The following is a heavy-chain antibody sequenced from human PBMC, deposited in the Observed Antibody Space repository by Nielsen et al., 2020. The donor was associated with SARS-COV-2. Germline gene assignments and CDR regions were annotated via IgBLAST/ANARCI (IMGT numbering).Heavy chain of an antibody. D-gene: IGHD3-3*01. CDR1: GYTLSELS. Sequence: ASVKVSCKVSGYTLSELSIHWVRQAPGKGLEWMGGFDPGDAETVYAQKFQGRITMTEDTSADTAYMELSSLRTEDTAVSYCATSLVAAIFGVLDYWGPGTLVTVSS. V-gene: IGHV1-24*01. CDR3: ATSLVAAIFGVLDY. J-gene: IGHJ4*02. CDR2: FDPGDAET.